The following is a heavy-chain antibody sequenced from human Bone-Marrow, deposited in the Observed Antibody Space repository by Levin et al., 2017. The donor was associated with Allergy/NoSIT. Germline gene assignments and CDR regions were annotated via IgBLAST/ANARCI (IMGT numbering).Heavy chain of an antibody. D-gene: IGHD2-2*01. Sequence: HGESLKISCKGSGYDFSNYWIAWVRQMPGKGLEWMGIIFPDDSDTRNNPSFQGQVTMSADKSISTAYLQWSSLRASDTAMYYCAASFCTYTSCDQGNGFDIWGQGTMVIVSS. CDR2: IFPDDSDT. CDR1: GYDFSNYW. CDR3: AASFCTYTSCDQGNGFDI. V-gene: IGHV5-51*01. J-gene: IGHJ3*02.